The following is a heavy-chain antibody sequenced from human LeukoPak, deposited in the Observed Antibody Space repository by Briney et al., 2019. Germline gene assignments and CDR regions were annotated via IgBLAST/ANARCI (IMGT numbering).Heavy chain of an antibody. CDR3: AMHLAAYFQH. Sequence: SETLSLTCTVSGGSISSSSYYWGWIRQPPGKGLEWIGSIYYSGSTYYNPSLKSRVTISVDTSKNQFSLKLSSVTAADTAVYYCAMHLAAYFQHWGQGTLVTVSS. V-gene: IGHV4-39*01. CDR1: GGSISSSSYY. J-gene: IGHJ1*01. CDR2: IYYSGST.